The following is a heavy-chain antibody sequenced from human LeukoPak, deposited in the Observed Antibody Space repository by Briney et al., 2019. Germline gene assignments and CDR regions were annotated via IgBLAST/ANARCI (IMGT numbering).Heavy chain of an antibody. J-gene: IGHJ4*02. CDR2: MYYSGST. D-gene: IGHD6-13*01. CDR3: ARGYSSSWRSLHFDY. CDR1: GGSISSSSYY. V-gene: IGHV4-39*07. Sequence: PSETLSLTCTVSGGSISSSSYYWGWIRQPPGKGPEWIVSMYYSGSTFYNPSLKSRVTMSVDTSKNQFSLKLSSVTAADTAVYYCARGYSSSWRSLHFDYWGQGTLVTVSS.